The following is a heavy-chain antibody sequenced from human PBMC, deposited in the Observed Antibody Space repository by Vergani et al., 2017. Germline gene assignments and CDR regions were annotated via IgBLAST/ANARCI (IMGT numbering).Heavy chain of an antibody. CDR2: ISYDGSNK. CDR1: GFTFSSYA. CDR3: ARDCGGRNSSGWVY. V-gene: IGHV3-30-3*01. J-gene: IGHJ4*02. D-gene: IGHD6-19*01. Sequence: QVQLVESGGGVVQPGRSLRLSCAASGFTFSSYAMHWVRQAPGKGLEWVAVISYDGSNKYYADSVKGRFTISRDNSKNTLYLQMNSLRAEDTAVYYCARDCGGRNSSGWVYWGQGTLVTVSS.